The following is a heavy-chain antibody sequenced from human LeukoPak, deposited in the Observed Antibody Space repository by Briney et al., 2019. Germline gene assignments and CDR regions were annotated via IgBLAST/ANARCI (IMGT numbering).Heavy chain of an antibody. CDR3: ARQDGGGLYYFDY. D-gene: IGHD5-12*01. Sequence: GESLKISCKGSGYSFTSYWIAWVRQMPGKGPEWMGIIYPGDSVTRYSPSFQGQVTISADKSITTAYLQWSSLKASDTAIYYCARQDGGGLYYFDYWGQGTLVTVSS. CDR2: IYPGDSVT. V-gene: IGHV5-51*01. CDR1: GYSFTSYW. J-gene: IGHJ4*02.